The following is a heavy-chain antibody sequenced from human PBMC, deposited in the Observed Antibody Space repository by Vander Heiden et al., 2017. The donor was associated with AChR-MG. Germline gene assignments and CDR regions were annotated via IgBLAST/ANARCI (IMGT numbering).Heavy chain of an antibody. D-gene: IGHD3-10*01. J-gene: IGHJ5*02. CDR3: ARGTRGFDP. CDR2: IGIAGDT. V-gene: IGHV3-13*01. CDR1: GFPFSDYD. Sequence: EVQVVESGGGLVQPGESLRLSCAASGFPFSDYDFHWVRQATGRGLEWVSGIGIAGDTYYLASVKGRFTISRENAKSSLYLKMNSLRPGDTAVYYCARGTRGFDPWGQGTLVTVSS.